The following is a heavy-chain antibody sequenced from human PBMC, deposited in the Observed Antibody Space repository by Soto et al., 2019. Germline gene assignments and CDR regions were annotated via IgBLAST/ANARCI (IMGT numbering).Heavy chain of an antibody. D-gene: IGHD3-10*01. J-gene: IGHJ5*02. Sequence: PSETLSLTCAAYGGYFSGYYWSWIRQPPGKGLEWIGEINHSGSTNYNPSLKSRVTISVDTSKNQFSLKLSSVTAADTAVYYCARGGNFGARPSMVRGVPVDPWGQGTLVTVSS. CDR1: GGYFSGYY. CDR3: ARGGNFGARPSMVRGVPVDP. CDR2: INHSGST. V-gene: IGHV4-34*01.